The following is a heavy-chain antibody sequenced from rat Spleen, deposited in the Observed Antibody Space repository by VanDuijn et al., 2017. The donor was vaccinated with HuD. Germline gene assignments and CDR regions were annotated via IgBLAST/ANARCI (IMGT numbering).Heavy chain of an antibody. CDR2: ISSSGGTP. Sequence: EVQLVESGGGLVQPGRSLKVSCAALGFTFSNYDMAWVRTAPTKGLEWVASISSSGGTPYYRDSVRGRFTVSRDNAKSTLYLQMDSLTCEDSATDYCARHDGRMYTTDQGGVAYWGQGTLVTVSS. CDR3: ARHDGRMYTTDQGGVAY. J-gene: IGHJ3*01. V-gene: IGHV5-25*01. CDR1: GFTFSNYD. D-gene: IGHD1-6*01.